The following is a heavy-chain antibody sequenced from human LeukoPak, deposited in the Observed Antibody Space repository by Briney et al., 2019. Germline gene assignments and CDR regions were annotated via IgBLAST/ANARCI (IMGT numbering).Heavy chain of an antibody. Sequence: GGSLRLSCAASAFTFSNVWMSWVRQAPGKGLEWVGRIRSKTDGGKTDYAAPVKGRFTISKDDSKNTLYLQMDSLKTEDTAVYYCTIPASGYSYGVLDSWGQGALVTVSS. V-gene: IGHV3-15*01. CDR3: TIPASGYSYGVLDS. J-gene: IGHJ4*02. D-gene: IGHD5-18*01. CDR2: IRSKTDGGKT. CDR1: AFTFSNVW.